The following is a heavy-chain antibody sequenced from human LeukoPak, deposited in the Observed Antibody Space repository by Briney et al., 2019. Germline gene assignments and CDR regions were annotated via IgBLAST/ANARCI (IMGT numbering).Heavy chain of an antibody. CDR3: ARQVSKQGFDS. Sequence: KYGESLKISRKGSGYSFTSYWIGWVRQMPGKGLGWMGTIYPGDSDTRYSPSFQGQVTISADKSISTAYLQSSSLKASDTAMYYCARQVSKQGFDSWGQGTLVTVSS. CDR1: GYSFTSYW. CDR2: IYPGDSDT. J-gene: IGHJ5*01. V-gene: IGHV5-51*01.